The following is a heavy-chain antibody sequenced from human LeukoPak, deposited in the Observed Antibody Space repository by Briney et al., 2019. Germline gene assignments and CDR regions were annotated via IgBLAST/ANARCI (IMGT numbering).Heavy chain of an antibody. CDR3: ARNSDYYDYSPQSV. J-gene: IGHJ4*02. CDR2: IGHDGADK. V-gene: IGHV3-30*04. CDR1: GFTFSNYA. D-gene: IGHD3-22*01. Sequence: PGRSLRLSCAASGFTFSNYAMHWVRQAPGKGLEWVALIGHDGADKYYADSVKGRFLISRDNSKNMLFLQMNSLIIEDTAVYYCARNSDYYDYSPQSVWGQGTLVIVS.